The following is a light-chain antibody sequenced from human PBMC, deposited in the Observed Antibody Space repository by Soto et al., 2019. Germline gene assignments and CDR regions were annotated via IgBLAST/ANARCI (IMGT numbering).Light chain of an antibody. Sequence: EVVMTQSPATLSVSPGERATLSCRASQSVSNNLAWYHQKPGQAPRLLIYGASTRATGIPARFSGSGSGTEFTLTISSLQSEDFAVYYCQQYHWPPTWTFGQGTKVEIK. V-gene: IGKV3-15*01. CDR3: QQYHWPPTWT. CDR2: GAS. J-gene: IGKJ1*01. CDR1: QSVSNN.